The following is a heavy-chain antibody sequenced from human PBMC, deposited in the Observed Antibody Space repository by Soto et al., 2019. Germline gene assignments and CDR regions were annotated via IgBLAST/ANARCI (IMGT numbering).Heavy chain of an antibody. J-gene: IGHJ5*02. CDR3: ARGARVVVPAALGFAP. Sequence: ASVKVSCKASGYTFTSYGISWVRQAPGQGLEWMGWISAYNGNTNYAQKLQGRVTMTTDTSTSTAYMELRSLRSDDTAVYYCARGARVVVPAALGFAPWGQGTLVTVSS. V-gene: IGHV1-18*01. D-gene: IGHD2-2*01. CDR2: ISAYNGNT. CDR1: GYTFTSYG.